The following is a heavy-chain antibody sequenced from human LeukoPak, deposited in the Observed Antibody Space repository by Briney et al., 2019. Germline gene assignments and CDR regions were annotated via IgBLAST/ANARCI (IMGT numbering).Heavy chain of an antibody. J-gene: IGHJ4*02. D-gene: IGHD5-18*01. V-gene: IGHV4-39*07. CDR3: ARGHGYSYGYSDY. CDR1: GGSISSSSYY. Sequence: SETLSLTCTVSGGSISSSSYYWGWIRQPPGKGLEWIGYIYYSGRTYYNPSLKSRVTISVDTSKNQFSLKLSSVTAADTAVYYCARGHGYSYGYSDYWGQGTLVTVSS. CDR2: IYYSGRT.